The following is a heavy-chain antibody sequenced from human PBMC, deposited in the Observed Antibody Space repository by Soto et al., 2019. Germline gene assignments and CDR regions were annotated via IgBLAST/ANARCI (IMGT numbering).Heavy chain of an antibody. J-gene: IGHJ4*02. CDR2: ISGSGGST. V-gene: IGHV3-23*01. Sequence: GGSLRLSCAASGFTFSSYAMSWVRQAPGKGLEWVSAISGSGGSTYYADSVKGRFTISRDNSKNTLYLQMNSLRAEDTAVYYCAKDGRKIVVVSWLDYWGQGTLVTVSS. D-gene: IGHD3-22*01. CDR1: GFTFSSYA. CDR3: AKDGRKIVVVSWLDY.